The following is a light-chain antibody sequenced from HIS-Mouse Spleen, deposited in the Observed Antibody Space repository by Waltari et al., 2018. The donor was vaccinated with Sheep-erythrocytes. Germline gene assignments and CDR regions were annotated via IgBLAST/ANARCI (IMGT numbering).Light chain of an antibody. CDR3: QSYDSSNHGV. CDR2: GDN. Sequence: NFMLTQPHPLSESPGTTVTISCTRSSGSIASTYVLWYQQRPGSAPTTVIYGDNQRPSGVPDRFSGSIDSSSNSASLTISGLKTEDEADYYCQSYDSSNHGVFGGGTKLTVL. CDR1: SGSIASTY. V-gene: IGLV6-57*04. J-gene: IGLJ3*02.